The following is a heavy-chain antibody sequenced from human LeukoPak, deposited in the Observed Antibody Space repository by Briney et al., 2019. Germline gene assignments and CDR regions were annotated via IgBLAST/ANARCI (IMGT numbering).Heavy chain of an antibody. CDR2: VSGGGNRT. D-gene: IGHD1-26*01. CDR1: GFTFSSYD. J-gene: IGHJ4*02. Sequence: GGSLRLSCAASGFTFSSYDMSWVRQAPGKGLEWVSVVSGGGNRTYYADSVKGRFTISRDNSKNTLYMKMNTLRAEDTAVYYCAKALGGSYYGDRGFDYWGQGTLVTVSS. V-gene: IGHV3-23*01. CDR3: AKALGGSYYGDRGFDY.